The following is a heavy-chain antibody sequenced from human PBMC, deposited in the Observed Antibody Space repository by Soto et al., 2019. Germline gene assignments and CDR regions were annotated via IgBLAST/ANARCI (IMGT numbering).Heavy chain of an antibody. Sequence: GXSVKVSCKASGYTFTGYGISWVRQAPGQGLEWMGWISAYNGNTNYAQKLQGRVTMTTDTSTSTAYMELRSLRSDDTAVYYCAREYGSGSYYPGWFDHWGQGTLATVSS. D-gene: IGHD3-10*01. CDR3: AREYGSGSYYPGWFDH. V-gene: IGHV1-18*04. CDR1: GYTFTGYG. J-gene: IGHJ5*02. CDR2: ISAYNGNT.